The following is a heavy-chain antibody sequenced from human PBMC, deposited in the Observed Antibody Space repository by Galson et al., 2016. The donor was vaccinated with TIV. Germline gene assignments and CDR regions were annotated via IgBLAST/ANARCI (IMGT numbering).Heavy chain of an antibody. CDR2: VYPSGNT. V-gene: IGHV4-4*07. Sequence: CTVPGGSVTSSHWSWIRQPAGKGLEWIGRVYPSGNTNYSPSLKSRVTMSLDTSKNQFSLNLMSVTAADTAVYYCAKEGYSYRLSWGQGILVTVSS. J-gene: IGHJ4*02. CDR1: GGSVTSSH. D-gene: IGHD5-18*01. CDR3: AKEGYSYRLS.